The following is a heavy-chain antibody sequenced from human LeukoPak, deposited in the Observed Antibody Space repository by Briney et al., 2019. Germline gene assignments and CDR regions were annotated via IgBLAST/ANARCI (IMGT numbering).Heavy chain of an antibody. CDR1: GGSINGYY. Sequence: SETLSLTCTVSGGSINGYYWSWIRQPPGKGLEWIGYIYYSGSTNYNPSLKSRVTISLDTSKNQFSLKLSSVTAADTAVYYCARQEAVPGSNLDYWGQGTLVTVSS. CDR2: IYYSGST. J-gene: IGHJ4*02. V-gene: IGHV4-59*08. D-gene: IGHD6-19*01. CDR3: ARQEAVPGSNLDY.